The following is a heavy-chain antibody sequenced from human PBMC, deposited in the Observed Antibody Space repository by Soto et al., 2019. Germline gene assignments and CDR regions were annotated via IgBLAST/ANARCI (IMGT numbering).Heavy chain of an antibody. CDR2: ISAYIGNT. CDR1: GYTFTSYG. Sequence: QVQLVQSGAEVKKPGASVKVSCKASGYTFTSYGISWVRQAPGQGLEWMGWISAYIGNTNYAQKLQGTVTMTTDTSTSTGYMELRSLRSDDTAVYYCARIRITMIVVGPTDYWGQGTLVTVSS. J-gene: IGHJ4*02. CDR3: ARIRITMIVVGPTDY. D-gene: IGHD3-22*01. V-gene: IGHV1-18*01.